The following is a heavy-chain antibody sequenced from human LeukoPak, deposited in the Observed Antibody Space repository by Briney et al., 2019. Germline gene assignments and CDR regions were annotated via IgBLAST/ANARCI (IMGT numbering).Heavy chain of an antibody. Sequence: PGGSLRLSCGTSGFTFSSYAISWVRQAPGQGLEWMGRIIPIFGTANYAQKFQGRVTITTDESTSTAYMELSSLRSEDTAVYYCARVNYYDSYYYYMDVWGKGTTVTVSS. V-gene: IGHV1-69*05. CDR3: ARVNYYDSYYYYMDV. D-gene: IGHD3-22*01. CDR1: GFTFSSYA. J-gene: IGHJ6*03. CDR2: IIPIFGTA.